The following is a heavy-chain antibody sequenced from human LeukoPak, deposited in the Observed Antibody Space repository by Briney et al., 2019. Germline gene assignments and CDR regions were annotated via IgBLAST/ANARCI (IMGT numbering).Heavy chain of an antibody. CDR1: GFTFSTYG. V-gene: IGHV3-23*01. CDR3: AKNVREADWYYYYMDV. CDR2: IGGSGVTT. J-gene: IGHJ6*03. Sequence: PGGSLRLSCAAAGFTFSTYGMTWVRQAPGKGLEWVSAIGGSGVTTYFADSVKGRFTISRDNSKNTLYLQMNSLRAEDTAVYYCAKNVREADWYYYYMDVWGKGTTVTVSS. D-gene: IGHD3-9*01.